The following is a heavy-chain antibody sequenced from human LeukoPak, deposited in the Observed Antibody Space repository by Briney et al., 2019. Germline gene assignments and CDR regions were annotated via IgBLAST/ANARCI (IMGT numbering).Heavy chain of an antibody. J-gene: IGHJ4*02. Sequence: GGSLRLSCATSGFTFSSYAMSWVRQAPGKGLEWVSSSSIRSGGGNTYYAESVKGRFTISRDNSKDTLYLQMNGLRAEDTAVYYCAKESGGSYSPYDYWGQGTLVTVSS. CDR1: GFTFSSYA. CDR3: AKESGGSYSPYDY. CDR2: IRSGGGNT. V-gene: IGHV3-23*01. D-gene: IGHD1-26*01.